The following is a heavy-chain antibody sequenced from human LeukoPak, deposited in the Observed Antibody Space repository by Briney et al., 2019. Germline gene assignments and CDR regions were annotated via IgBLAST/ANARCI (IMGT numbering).Heavy chain of an antibody. Sequence: SETLSLTCTVSGGSITNYYWRWIRQPPGKGLEWIGYIYNSGNTKYNPSLKSRVTISVDTSKNQFSLKLTSVTAADTAVYYCARGGEVSWFDPWGQGTLVTVSS. CDR3: ARGGEVSWFDP. CDR1: GGSITNYY. CDR2: IYNSGNT. J-gene: IGHJ5*02. V-gene: IGHV4-59*01. D-gene: IGHD3-16*01.